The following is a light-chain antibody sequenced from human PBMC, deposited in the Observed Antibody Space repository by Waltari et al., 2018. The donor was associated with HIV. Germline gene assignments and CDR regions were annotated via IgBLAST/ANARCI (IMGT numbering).Light chain of an antibody. J-gene: IGLJ2*01. CDR2: KDV. CDR3: QSADSSGSLLV. V-gene: IGLV3-25*03. CDR1: SLPKPY. Sequence: SYELKQPPAVSVSPGQTARIPCSGDSLPKPYVYWYQQKPGLAPILLIYKDVERPSGIPERFSGSSSGTTVTLTVSRVQAQDEADYFCQSADSSGSLLVFGGGTKLIVL.